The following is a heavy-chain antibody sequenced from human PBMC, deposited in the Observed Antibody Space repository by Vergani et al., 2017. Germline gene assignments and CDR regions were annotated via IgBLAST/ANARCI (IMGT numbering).Heavy chain of an antibody. J-gene: IGHJ4*02. D-gene: IGHD6-19*01. Sequence: QVQLQESGPGLVKHSQTLSLTCTVSGGSISSGSYYWSWIRQPAGKGLEWIGRIYTSGSTNYNPSLKSRVTISVDTSKNQFSLKLSSVTAADTAVYYCACSSGYSSGWYNYWGQGTLVTVSS. CDR3: ACSSGYSSGWYNY. V-gene: IGHV4-61*02. CDR1: GGSISSGSYY. CDR2: IYTSGST.